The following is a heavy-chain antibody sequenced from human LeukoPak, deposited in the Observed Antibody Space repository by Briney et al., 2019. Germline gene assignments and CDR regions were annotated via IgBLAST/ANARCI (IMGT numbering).Heavy chain of an antibody. V-gene: IGHV4-34*01. CDR3: ARVAVAGTPLGMDV. CDR2: INHSGST. Sequence: SETLSLTCAVYGGSFSGYYWSWIRQPPGKGLEWIGEINHSGSTNYNPSLKSRVTISVDTSKNQFSLKLSSVTAADTAVYYCARVAVAGTPLGMDVWGQGTTVTVSS. J-gene: IGHJ6*02. D-gene: IGHD6-19*01. CDR1: GGSFSGYY.